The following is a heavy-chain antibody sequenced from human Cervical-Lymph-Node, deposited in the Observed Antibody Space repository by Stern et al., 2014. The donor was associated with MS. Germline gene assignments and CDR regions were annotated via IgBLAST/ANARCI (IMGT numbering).Heavy chain of an antibody. D-gene: IGHD4-17*01. V-gene: IGHV3-23*01. J-gene: IGHJ4*02. CDR1: GFTFSSYA. CDR2: ISGSGGST. CDR3: AKDLDRYGDYAYFDY. Sequence: EVQLLESGGGLVQPGGSLRLSCAASGFTFSSYAMSWVRQAPGQGLEWVSAISGSGGSTYYADSVKGRFTISRDNSKNTLYLQMNSLRAEDTAVYYCAKDLDRYGDYAYFDYWGQGTLVTVSS.